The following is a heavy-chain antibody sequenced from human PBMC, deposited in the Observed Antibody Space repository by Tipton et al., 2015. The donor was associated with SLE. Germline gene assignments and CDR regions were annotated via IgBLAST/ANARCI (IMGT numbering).Heavy chain of an antibody. D-gene: IGHD2-2*01. CDR1: GGSISSSSYY. CDR3: ARMAFCSTTSCYYYYYGMDV. J-gene: IGHJ6*02. CDR2: IYYSGST. V-gene: IGHV4-39*01. Sequence: TLSLTCTVSGGSISSSSYYRGWIRQPPGKGLEWIGSIYYSGSTYYNPSLKSRVTISVDTSKNQFSLKLSSVTAADTAVYYCARMAFCSTTSCYYYYYGMDVWGQGTTVTVSS.